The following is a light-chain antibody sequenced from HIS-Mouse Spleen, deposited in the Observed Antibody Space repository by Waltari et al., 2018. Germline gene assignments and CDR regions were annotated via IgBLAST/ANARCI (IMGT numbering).Light chain of an antibody. CDR3: CSYAGSSTVV. V-gene: IGLV2-23*01. CDR2: EGS. Sequence: QSARTQTASVPGSPGPSIALPCTGPSRHVGSYNLLSRDQQHPGKAPKLMIYEGSKRPSGVSNRFSGSKSGNTASLTISGLQAEDEADYYCCSYAGSSTVVFGGGTKLTVL. J-gene: IGLJ2*01. CDR1: SRHVGSYNL.